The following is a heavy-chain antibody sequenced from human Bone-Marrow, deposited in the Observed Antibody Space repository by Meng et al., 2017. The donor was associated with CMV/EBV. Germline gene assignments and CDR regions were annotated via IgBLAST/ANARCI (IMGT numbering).Heavy chain of an antibody. D-gene: IGHD6-19*01. CDR2: IYYSGST. V-gene: IGHV4-39*01. J-gene: IGHJ4*02. Sequence: WVRQPPGKGLEWIGSIYYSGSTYYNPSLKSRVTISVDTSKNQFSLKLSSVTAADTAVYYCARRGAVASVDYWGQGTLVTVSS. CDR3: ARRGAVASVDY.